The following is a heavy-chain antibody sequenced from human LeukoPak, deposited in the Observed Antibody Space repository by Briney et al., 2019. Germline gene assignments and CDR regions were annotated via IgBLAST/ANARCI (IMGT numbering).Heavy chain of an antibody. CDR2: LYYSGSS. CDR3: VVMPGY. D-gene: IGHD3-16*01. Sequence: SETLSLTCTVSGGSISSSDSYRGWIRQPPGKGLEWIGSLYYSGSSYYNPSLKSRVTISVDTSKNQFSLKLSSVTAADTAVYYCVVMPGYWGQGTLVTVSS. CDR1: GGSISSSDSY. V-gene: IGHV4-39*01. J-gene: IGHJ4*02.